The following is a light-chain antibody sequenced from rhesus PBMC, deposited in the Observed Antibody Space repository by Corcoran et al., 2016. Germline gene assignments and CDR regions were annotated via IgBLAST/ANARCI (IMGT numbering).Light chain of an antibody. J-gene: IGKJ4*01. CDR3: QQYSNWPLT. V-gene: IGKV3-42*03. CDR2: GAS. Sequence: EIVMTQSPATLSLSPGERATLSCRASQSVSSSLAWYQQKPGQAPRLLIYGASSRATGIPDRFSGRGSGTEFTLTISSLEPEDFAVYYCQQYSNWPLTFGGGTKVDIK. CDR1: QSVSSS.